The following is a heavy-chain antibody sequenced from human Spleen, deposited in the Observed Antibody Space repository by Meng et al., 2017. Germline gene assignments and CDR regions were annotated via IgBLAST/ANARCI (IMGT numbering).Heavy chain of an antibody. Sequence: GSLRLSCTVSGGSISSNYWSWIRQPPGKGLEWIGYIYNSGSTNYNPSLRSRVTMSLDTSKSQFSLKLRSVTAADTAVYYCAREDYGSGSFNLGGMDVWGQGTTVTVSS. V-gene: IGHV4-59*01. CDR2: IYNSGST. J-gene: IGHJ6*02. D-gene: IGHD3-10*01. CDR1: GGSISSNY. CDR3: AREDYGSGSFNLGGMDV.